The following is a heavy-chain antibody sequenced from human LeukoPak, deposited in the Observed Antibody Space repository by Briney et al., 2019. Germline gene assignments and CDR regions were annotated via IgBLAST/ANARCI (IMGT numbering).Heavy chain of an antibody. CDR2: INHSGST. Sequence: PSETLSLTCAVYGGSFSGYYWSWIRQPPGKRLEWIGEINHSGSTNYNPSLKSRVTISVDTSKNQFSLKLSSVTAADTAVYYCARDRYSSSWYGDFDYWGQGTLVTVSS. CDR1: GGSFSGYY. CDR3: ARDRYSSSWYGDFDY. V-gene: IGHV4-34*01. J-gene: IGHJ4*02. D-gene: IGHD6-13*01.